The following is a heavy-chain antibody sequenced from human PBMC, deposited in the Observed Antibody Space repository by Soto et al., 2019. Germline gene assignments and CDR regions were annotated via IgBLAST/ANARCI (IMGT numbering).Heavy chain of an antibody. D-gene: IGHD2-21*02. CDR1: GYTLTELS. Sequence: AASVNGSCKVSGYTLTELSMHRVRQAPGKGLEWMGGFDPEDGETIYAQKFQGRVTMTEDTSTDTAYMELSSLRSEDTAVYYCATIGCGGDCSNYYYGMDVWGQGTTVTLSS. CDR3: ATIGCGGDCSNYYYGMDV. V-gene: IGHV1-24*01. J-gene: IGHJ6*02. CDR2: FDPEDGET.